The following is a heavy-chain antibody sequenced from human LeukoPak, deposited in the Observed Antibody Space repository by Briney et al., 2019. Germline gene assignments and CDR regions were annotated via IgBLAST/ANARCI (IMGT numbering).Heavy chain of an antibody. D-gene: IGHD7-27*01. Sequence: SETLSLTCTVSVAPLSIYYWKWIRQPPGKGLEWIGRYASGTTTHNPSLKSQFTMSIDTSKNQVSRKLTAGTSAHTGVYYCATGDHSFDNWGQGTLVTVTP. V-gene: IGHV4-4*07. CDR1: VAPLSIYY. CDR3: ATGDHSFDN. J-gene: IGHJ4*02. CDR2: YASGTT.